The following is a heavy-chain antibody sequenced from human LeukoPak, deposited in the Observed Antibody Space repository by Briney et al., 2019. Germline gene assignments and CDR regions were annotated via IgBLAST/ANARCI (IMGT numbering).Heavy chain of an antibody. Sequence: ASVKVSCKASGGTFSSYAISWVRQAPGLGLEWMGRTIPIFGTANYAQKFQGRVTITTDESTSTAYMELSSLRSEDTAVYYCARAGERVAFDYWGQGTLDTVSS. V-gene: IGHV1-69*05. CDR3: ARAGERVAFDY. CDR1: GGTFSSYA. D-gene: IGHD2-15*01. CDR2: TIPIFGTA. J-gene: IGHJ4*02.